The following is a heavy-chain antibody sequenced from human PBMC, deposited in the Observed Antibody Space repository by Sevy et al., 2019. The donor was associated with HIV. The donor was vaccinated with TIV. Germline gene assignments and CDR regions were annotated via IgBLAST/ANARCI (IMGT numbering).Heavy chain of an antibody. J-gene: IGHJ6*02. CDR1: GGTFSSYA. CDR2: LIPIFGTA. V-gene: IGHV1-69*13. Sequence: ASVKVSCKASGGTFSSYAISWVRQAPGQGLEWMGGLIPIFGTANYAQKFQGRVTIIADESTSTAYMELSSLRSEDTAVYYGSHGGSGSYYGTQNYYYYYGMDVWGQGTTVTVSS. D-gene: IGHD3-10*01. CDR3: SHGGSGSYYGTQNYYYYYGMDV.